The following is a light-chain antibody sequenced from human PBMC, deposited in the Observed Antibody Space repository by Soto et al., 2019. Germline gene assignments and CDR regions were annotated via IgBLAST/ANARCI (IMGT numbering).Light chain of an antibody. CDR1: QSVSTY. J-gene: IGKJ1*01. CDR3: QQSSRAQWT. Sequence: DIQMTQFPSSLSASVGDSVTITCRASQSVSTYLNWYQQKPGKAPKLLIYAASSLQSGVPSRFNGSGFGTDFTFAISSMHPEDISNYDCQQSSRAQWTFGQATKVEIK. CDR2: AAS. V-gene: IGKV1-39*01.